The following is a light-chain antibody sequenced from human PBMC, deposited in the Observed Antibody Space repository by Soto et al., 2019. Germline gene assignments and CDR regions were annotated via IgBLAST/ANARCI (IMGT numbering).Light chain of an antibody. CDR3: QQYYSIPLT. CDR1: QSGLDSSNNKNY. J-gene: IGKJ4*01. Sequence: DIVMTQSPDSLAVSLGEGATINCKSSQSGLDSSNNKNYLAWYQQKPGQPPKLLIYWASTRESGVPDRFSGSGSVTDFTLTISSLQAEDVAVYYCQQYYSIPLTFGGGTKVEIK. CDR2: WAS. V-gene: IGKV4-1*01.